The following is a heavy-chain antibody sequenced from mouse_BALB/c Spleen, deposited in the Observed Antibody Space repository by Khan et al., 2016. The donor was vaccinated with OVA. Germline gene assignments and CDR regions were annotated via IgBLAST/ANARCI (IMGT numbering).Heavy chain of an antibody. D-gene: IGHD4-1*01. V-gene: IGHV1S136*01. CDR3: ARVNWQSYYFDY. CDR1: GYRFTSYI. J-gene: IGHJ2*01. CDR2: INPYNGAT. Sequence: VQLKQSGPELVKPGTSVKMSCKASGYRFTSYIIHWVKQKPGQGLEWIGYINPYNGATKYNEKFKGKATLTSDKSSNTAYMERSSLTSEDSAVYYCARVNWQSYYFDYGGQGTTLTVSS.